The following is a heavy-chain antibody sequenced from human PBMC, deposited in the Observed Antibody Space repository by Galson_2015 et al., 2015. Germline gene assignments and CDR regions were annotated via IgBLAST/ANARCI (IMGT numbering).Heavy chain of an antibody. Sequence: SLRLSCAASGSTFSSYAMSWVRQAPGKGLEWVSISSAGGGDTNYADSVKGRLTVSRDNSKNTLYLQMNSLRAEDTAVYYCAKGFGRIAVAGSRYLDYWGQGTLVTVSS. J-gene: IGHJ4*02. V-gene: IGHV3-23*01. CDR1: GSTFSSYA. CDR3: AKGFGRIAVAGSRYLDY. CDR2: SSAGGGDT. D-gene: IGHD6-19*01.